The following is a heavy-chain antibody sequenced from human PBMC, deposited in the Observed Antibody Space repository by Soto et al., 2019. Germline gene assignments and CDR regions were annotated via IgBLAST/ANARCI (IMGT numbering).Heavy chain of an antibody. J-gene: IGHJ5*02. CDR3: ARGVMYDFWAVDP. Sequence: EVQMVESGGGLVKPGGSLRLSCAASGLTVSSDSLNWFRQAPGKGLEWVSSISSTSNYIYYADSVKGRFTIARDNAKNTLFLPMNSLREEDTPVYYCARGVMYDFWAVDPWGQGTLVTVSS. V-gene: IGHV3-21*01. CDR1: GLTVSSDS. D-gene: IGHD3-3*01. CDR2: ISSTSNYI.